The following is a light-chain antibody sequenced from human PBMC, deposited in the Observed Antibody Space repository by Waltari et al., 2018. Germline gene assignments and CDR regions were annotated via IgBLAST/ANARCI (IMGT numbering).Light chain of an antibody. CDR1: QSVTNY. V-gene: IGKV3-11*01. CDR3: QQRRNWPLT. J-gene: IGKJ4*01. CDR2: DTS. Sequence: DIVLTQSPAILSLSPGERASLSCRASQSVTNYLAWYQQKPGQAPRLLIYDTSNRATGVPARFSGSGCGTDFTLTISNLEPEDFAVYYCQQRRNWPLTFGGGTKVEIK.